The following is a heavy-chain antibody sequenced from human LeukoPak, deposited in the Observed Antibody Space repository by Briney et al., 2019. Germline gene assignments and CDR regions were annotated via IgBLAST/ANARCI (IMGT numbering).Heavy chain of an antibody. V-gene: IGHV4-38-2*02. J-gene: IGHJ6*03. Sequence: PSETLSLTCTVSGYSISSGYYWGWIRQPPGKGLEWIGSIYHSGSTYYNPSLKSRVTISVDTSKNQFSLKLSSVTAADTAVYYCARVRYDYVWGSSGYYMDVWGKGTTVTVSS. CDR3: ARVRYDYVWGSSGYYMDV. CDR1: GYSISSGYY. D-gene: IGHD3-16*01. CDR2: IYHSGST.